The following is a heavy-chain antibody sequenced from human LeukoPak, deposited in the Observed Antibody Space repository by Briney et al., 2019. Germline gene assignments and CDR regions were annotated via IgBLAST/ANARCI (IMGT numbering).Heavy chain of an antibody. D-gene: IGHD2-15*01. CDR2: INPSGGST. CDR1: GYTFTSYY. CDR3: ARERIPIGGIYYYSGMDV. Sequence: ASVKVSCKASGYTFTSYYMHWVRQAPGQGLEWMGIINPSGGSTSYAQKFQGRVTMTRDTSTSTVYMELSSLRSEDTAVYYCARERIPIGGIYYYSGMDVGGQGTTVTVSS. J-gene: IGHJ6*02. V-gene: IGHV1-46*01.